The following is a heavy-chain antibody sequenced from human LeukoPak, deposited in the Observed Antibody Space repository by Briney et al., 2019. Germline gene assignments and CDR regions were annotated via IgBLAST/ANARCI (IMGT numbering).Heavy chain of an antibody. Sequence: SETLSLTCTVSGGSISSYYWSWIRQPPGKGLEWIGYIYYSGSTNYNPSLKSRVTISVDTSKNQFSLKLSSVTAAGTAVYYCARVEYSGYDAYFDYWGQGTLVTVSS. CDR1: GGSISSYY. CDR2: IYYSGST. J-gene: IGHJ4*02. D-gene: IGHD5-12*01. CDR3: ARVEYSGYDAYFDY. V-gene: IGHV4-59*01.